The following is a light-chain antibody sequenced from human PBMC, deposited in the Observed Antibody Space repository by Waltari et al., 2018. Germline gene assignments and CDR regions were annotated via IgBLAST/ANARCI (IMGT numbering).Light chain of an antibody. CDR2: DVT. Sequence: QSALAQPASVSGSPGQSITISCSGTTSDIGTYNYVSWYQQRPGKAPKLMIYDVTNRPSGVSDRFSGSKSGNTASLTISGLQAEDEADYYCTSCTTTSTYVFGTGTKVTVL. CDR3: TSCTTTSTYV. CDR1: TSDIGTYNY. V-gene: IGLV2-14*01. J-gene: IGLJ1*01.